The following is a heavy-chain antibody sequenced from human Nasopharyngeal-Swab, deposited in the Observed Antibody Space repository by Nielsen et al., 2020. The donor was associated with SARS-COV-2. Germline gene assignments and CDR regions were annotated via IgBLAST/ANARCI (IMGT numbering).Heavy chain of an antibody. CDR2: MNPNSGNT. CDR1: GYTFTSYD. D-gene: IGHD2/OR15-2a*01. CDR3: ARGFLRSLGGSYYYYGMDV. Sequence: ASVKVPCKASGYTFTSYDINWVRQATGQGLEWMGWMNPNSGNTGYAQKFQGRVTMTRNTSISTAYMELSSLRSEDTAVYYCARGFLRSLGGSYYYYGMDVWGQGTTVTVSS. V-gene: IGHV1-8*01. J-gene: IGHJ6*02.